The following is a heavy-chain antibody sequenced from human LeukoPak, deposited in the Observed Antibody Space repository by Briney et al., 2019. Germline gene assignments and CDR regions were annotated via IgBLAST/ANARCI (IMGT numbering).Heavy chain of an antibody. J-gene: IGHJ6*02. CDR1: GFTFSTYW. D-gene: IGHD2-2*01. CDR2: INSDGSST. Sequence: GGSLRLSCAASGFTFSTYWMHWVRQAPGKGLVWVSRINSDGSSTNYADSVKGRFTIPRDNAKNTLYLQMNSLRAEDTAVYYCVSSPQYDMDVWGQGTTVTVSS. CDR3: VSSPQYDMDV. V-gene: IGHV3-74*01.